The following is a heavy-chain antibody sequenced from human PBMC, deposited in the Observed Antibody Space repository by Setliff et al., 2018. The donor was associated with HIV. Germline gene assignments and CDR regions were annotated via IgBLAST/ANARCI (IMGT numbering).Heavy chain of an antibody. CDR2: FYYSGRT. CDR3: ARHRDGGTYPLDY. Sequence: SETLSLTCTVSGGSINSSTYYWGWIRQPPGKGLEWIGSFYYSGRTYYSPSLRSRVTISVDTSKNQFSLRLSSVTAADTAVYYCARHRDGGTYPLDYWGQGTLVTVSS. V-gene: IGHV4-39*01. D-gene: IGHD1-26*01. J-gene: IGHJ4*02. CDR1: GGSINSSTYY.